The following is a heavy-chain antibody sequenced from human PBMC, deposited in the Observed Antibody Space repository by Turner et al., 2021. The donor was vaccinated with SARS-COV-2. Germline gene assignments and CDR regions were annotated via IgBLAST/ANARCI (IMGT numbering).Heavy chain of an antibody. CDR2: IKPDGSGE. CDR1: GFPFSSYW. D-gene: IGHD2-15*01. J-gene: IGHJ4*02. Sequence: EVQLVESGGGLVQTGGSLRLHCEASGFPFSSYWMNWIRQAPGKGLEGVANIKPDGSGEYYVDSMKGRFTISRDNPKNSLYLQMNSLRAEDAARYYCAREGGLLGAYDFWGQGTLVTVSS. V-gene: IGHV3-7*01. CDR3: AREGGLLGAYDF.